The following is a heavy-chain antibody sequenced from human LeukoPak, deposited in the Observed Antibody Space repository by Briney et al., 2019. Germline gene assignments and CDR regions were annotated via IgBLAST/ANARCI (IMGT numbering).Heavy chain of an antibody. CDR3: ATGYCSGDGCRKDY. Sequence: GGSLRLSCATSGFTFRSYTMNWVRQAPGKGLEWVSSISGGGSNIYYADSVQGRFTISRDNSKSTIFLQMNSLRAEDTAVYYCATGYCSGDGCRKDYWGQGTLVTVSS. D-gene: IGHD2-15*01. V-gene: IGHV3-23*01. CDR1: GFTFRSYT. CDR2: ISGGGSNI. J-gene: IGHJ4*02.